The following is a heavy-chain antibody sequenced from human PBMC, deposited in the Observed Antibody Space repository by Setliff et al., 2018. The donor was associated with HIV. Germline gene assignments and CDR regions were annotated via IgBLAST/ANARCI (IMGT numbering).Heavy chain of an antibody. CDR1: GGSFSGYY. CDR2: INHAGKT. CDR3: ARRYSARLGDY. J-gene: IGHJ4*02. D-gene: IGHD5-12*01. Sequence: SETLSLTCAVYGGSFSGYYWTWIRQTPGKGMEWIGEINHAGKTNYNPSLKSRVIMSVDASKNQFSLRLTSVTAADTALYYCARRYSARLGDYWGQGALVTVSS. V-gene: IGHV4-34*01.